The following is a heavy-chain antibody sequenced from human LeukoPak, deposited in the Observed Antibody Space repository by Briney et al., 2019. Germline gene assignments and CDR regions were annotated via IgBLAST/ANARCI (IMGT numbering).Heavy chain of an antibody. CDR1: GGSISSSSYS. Sequence: TSETLSLTCTVSGGSISSSSYSWGWIRQPPGKGLEWIGSIYYSGTTYYNPSLKSRVTISVDTSKIQFSLKLSSVAATDTAVYFCARLRFDFWSGYTHPYFDYWGQGALVTVSS. J-gene: IGHJ4*02. CDR2: IYYSGTT. D-gene: IGHD3-3*01. V-gene: IGHV4-39*01. CDR3: ARLRFDFWSGYTHPYFDY.